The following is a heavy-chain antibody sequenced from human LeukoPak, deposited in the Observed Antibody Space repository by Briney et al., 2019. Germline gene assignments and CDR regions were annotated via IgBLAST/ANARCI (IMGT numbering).Heavy chain of an antibody. CDR3: ARGLLGYSYGYYYYYMDV. V-gene: IGHV4-34*01. D-gene: IGHD5-18*01. Sequence: PSETLSLTCAVYGGSFGGYYWSWLRQPPGKGLEWIGEINHSGSTNYNPSLKSRVTISVDTSKNQFSLKLSSVTAADTAVYYCARGLLGYSYGYYYYYMDVWGKGTTVTVSS. CDR2: INHSGST. J-gene: IGHJ6*03. CDR1: GGSFGGYY.